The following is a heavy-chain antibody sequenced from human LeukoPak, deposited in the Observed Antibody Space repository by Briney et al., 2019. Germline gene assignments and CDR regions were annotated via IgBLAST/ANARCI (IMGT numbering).Heavy chain of an antibody. CDR1: GGSISSYY. D-gene: IGHD5-18*01. CDR3: ASLSVDTAMVPKAYYYMDV. V-gene: IGHV4-4*09. J-gene: IGHJ6*03. Sequence: PSETLSLTCTVSGGSISSYYWSWIRQPPGKGLEWIGYIYTSGSTNYNPSLKGRVTISVDTSKNQFSLKLSSVTAADTAVYYCASLSVDTAMVPKAYYYMDVWGKGTTVTVSS. CDR2: IYTSGST.